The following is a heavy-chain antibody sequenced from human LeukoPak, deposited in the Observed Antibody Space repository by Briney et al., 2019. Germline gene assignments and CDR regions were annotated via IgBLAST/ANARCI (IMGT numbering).Heavy chain of an antibody. CDR3: ATLRSAYYHYFDY. V-gene: IGHV1-2*02. CDR1: GYSFTDFY. CDR2: INPNSGGT. Sequence: ASVKVSCKASGYSFTDFYMHWVRQASGQGLEWMGWINPNSGGTNYAQKFQGRVTMTRDTSTSTASMELSRLRSDDTAVYYCATLRSAYYHYFDYWGQGSLVTVSS. J-gene: IGHJ4*02. D-gene: IGHD3-10*01.